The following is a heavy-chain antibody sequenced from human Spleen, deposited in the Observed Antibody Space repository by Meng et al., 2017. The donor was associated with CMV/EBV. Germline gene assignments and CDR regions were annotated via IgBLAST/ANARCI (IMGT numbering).Heavy chain of an antibody. J-gene: IGHJ4*02. CDR2: IHPHRGDT. V-gene: IGHV1-2*02. D-gene: IGHD7-27*01. Sequence: ASVKVSCKTSGYTFTNSFFHWVRQAPGQGLEWMGWIHPHRGDTNYAQQFQGRVTLTRDTSINTGYMELTRLTSDDTAVYYCARDNNWGPDYWGQGTLVTVSS. CDR1: GYTFTNSF. CDR3: ARDNNWGPDY.